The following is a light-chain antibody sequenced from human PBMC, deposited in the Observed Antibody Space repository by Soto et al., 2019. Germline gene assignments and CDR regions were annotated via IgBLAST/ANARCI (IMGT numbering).Light chain of an antibody. CDR1: SSNIGAGYD. Sequence: QSVLTQPPSVSAAAGRRVTISCTGCSSNIGAGYDVHWYQQLPGTAPKVIIYGSSSRPSGVPGRFSGSKSGTSASLAITGLQADDEVDYYCQSYDSSLSGWVFGGGTKVTV. CDR2: GSS. V-gene: IGLV1-40*01. J-gene: IGLJ3*02. CDR3: QSYDSSLSGWV.